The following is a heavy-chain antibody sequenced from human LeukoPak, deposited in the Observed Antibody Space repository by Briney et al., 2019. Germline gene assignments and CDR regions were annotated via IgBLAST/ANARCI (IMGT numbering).Heavy chain of an antibody. Sequence: ASVKVSCKASGGTFSSYAISWVRQAPGQGLEWMGWISAYNGNTNYAQKLQGRVTMTTDTSTSTAYMELRSLRSDDTAVYYCARDPLGPFDIWGQGTMVTVSS. V-gene: IGHV1-18*01. CDR3: ARDPLGPFDI. J-gene: IGHJ3*02. CDR1: GGTFSSYA. CDR2: ISAYNGNT.